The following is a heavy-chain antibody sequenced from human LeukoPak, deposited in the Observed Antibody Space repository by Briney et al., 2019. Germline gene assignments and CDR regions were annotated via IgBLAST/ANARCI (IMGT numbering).Heavy chain of an antibody. CDR2: IYHSGST. V-gene: IGHV4-39*01. CDR1: GGSISSSSYY. D-gene: IGHD5-18*01. CDR3: ASVVRGYSSDY. Sequence: PSETLSLTCTVSGGSISSSSYYWGWIRQPPGKGLEWIGSIYHSGSTYYNPSLKSRVTISVDTSKNQFSLKLSSVTAADTAVYYCASVVRGYSSDYWGQGTLVTVSS. J-gene: IGHJ4*02.